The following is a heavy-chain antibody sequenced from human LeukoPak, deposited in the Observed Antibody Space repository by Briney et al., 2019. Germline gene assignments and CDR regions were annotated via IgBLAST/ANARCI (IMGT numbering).Heavy chain of an antibody. D-gene: IGHD3-10*01. CDR3: AKWYGSGSYYIDY. Sequence: GGSLRLSCAASGFNFNTYAMSWVRQAPGKGLEWVSAISGGASMTYYGDSMKGRFTISRDNSKNTVALQMNSLRAEDTAVYYCAKWYGSGSYYIDYWGQGTLVAVSS. V-gene: IGHV3-23*01. CDR2: ISGGASMT. CDR1: GFNFNTYA. J-gene: IGHJ4*02.